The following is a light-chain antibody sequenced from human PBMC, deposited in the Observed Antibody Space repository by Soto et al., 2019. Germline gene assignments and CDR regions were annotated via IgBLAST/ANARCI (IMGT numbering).Light chain of an antibody. CDR1: QRVSSSY. CDR3: QQRSNPIT. J-gene: IGKJ5*01. Sequence: EIVLTQSPATLSLAPGEGATLSCRASQRVSSSYLAWYQQKPGQAPRLLIYDASNRATGIPARFSGSGSGTDFTLTISSLEPEDFAVYYCQQRSNPITFGQGTDWRL. CDR2: DAS. V-gene: IGKV3-11*01.